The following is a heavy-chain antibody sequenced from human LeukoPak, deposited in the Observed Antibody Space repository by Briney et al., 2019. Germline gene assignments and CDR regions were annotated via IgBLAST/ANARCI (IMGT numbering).Heavy chain of an antibody. D-gene: IGHD1-7*01. V-gene: IGHV4-38-2*01. Sequence: GSLRLFCAASGFTLSNYWMIWIRQAPGKGLEWIGSIYRSGSTYYNPSLKSRVTISVDTSKNQFSLKLSSVTAADTAVYYCARLFTGTTSDYWGQGTLVTVSS. CDR1: GFTLSNYW. CDR2: IYRSGST. J-gene: IGHJ4*02. CDR3: ARLFTGTTSDY.